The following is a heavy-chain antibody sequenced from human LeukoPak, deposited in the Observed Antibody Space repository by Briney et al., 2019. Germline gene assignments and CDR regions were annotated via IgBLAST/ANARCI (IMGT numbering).Heavy chain of an antibody. Sequence: SETLSLTCTVSGGSISSGSYYWSWIRQPAGKGLEWIGRIYTSGSTNYNPSLKSRVTISVDTSKNQFSLKLSSVTAADTAVYYCARDPLGAAPPDYWGQGALVTVSS. V-gene: IGHV4-61*02. CDR2: IYTSGST. CDR1: GGSISSGSYY. D-gene: IGHD1-26*01. CDR3: ARDPLGAAPPDY. J-gene: IGHJ4*02.